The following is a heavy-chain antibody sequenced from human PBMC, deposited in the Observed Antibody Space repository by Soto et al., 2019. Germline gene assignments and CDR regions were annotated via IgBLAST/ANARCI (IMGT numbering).Heavy chain of an antibody. CDR1: GGTFSSYA. D-gene: IGHD3-22*01. CDR2: IIPIFGTA. J-gene: IGHJ4*02. Sequence: PSVKVSCKASGGTFSSYAISWVRQAPGQGLEWMGGIIPIFGTANYAQKFQGRVTITADESTSTAYMELSSLRSEDTAVYYCARPRGYYYDSSGYYLFDYWGQGTLVTVSS. CDR3: ARPRGYYYDSSGYYLFDY. V-gene: IGHV1-69*13.